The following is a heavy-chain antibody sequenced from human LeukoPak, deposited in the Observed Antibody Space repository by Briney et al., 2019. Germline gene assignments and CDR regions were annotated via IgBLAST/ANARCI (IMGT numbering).Heavy chain of an antibody. D-gene: IGHD3-10*01. CDR3: ARSYYGSGSYNWFDP. CDR1: GFTFDEYG. CDR2: INWNGGST. V-gene: IGHV3-20*04. Sequence: GGSLRLSCAASGFTFDEYGMSWVRQVPGKGLEWVSGINWNGGSTGYADSVKGRFTISRDNAKNSLYLQMNSLRAEDTAVYYCARSYYGSGSYNWFDPWGQGTLVTVSS. J-gene: IGHJ5*02.